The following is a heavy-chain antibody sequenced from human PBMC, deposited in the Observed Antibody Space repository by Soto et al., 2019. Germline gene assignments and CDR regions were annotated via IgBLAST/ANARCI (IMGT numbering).Heavy chain of an antibody. V-gene: IGHV3-30*18. D-gene: IGHD1-1*01. CDR3: AKDRTGTTYDYYYGMEV. Sequence: VGSLRLSCASSVFTFSSYGMHCVRHSPGKWLEWVAVISYDGSNKYYADSVKGRFTISRDNSKNTLYLQMNSLRAEDTAVYYCAKDRTGTTYDYYYGMEVWGQGTTVNVSS. CDR1: VFTFSSYG. J-gene: IGHJ6*01. CDR2: ISYDGSNK.